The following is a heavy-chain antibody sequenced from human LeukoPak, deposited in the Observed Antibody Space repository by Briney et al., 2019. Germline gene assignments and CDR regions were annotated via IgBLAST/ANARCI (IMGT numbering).Heavy chain of an antibody. Sequence: GGSLRLSCAASGFPFSSYAMSWVRQAPGKGLEWVSPITNSGGTTYYADSVKGRFTISRDNSKNTLYLQMNSQRAEDTAVYYCAKGASYSDYWGQGTLVTVSS. J-gene: IGHJ4*02. CDR1: GFPFSSYA. CDR3: AKGASYSDY. CDR2: ITNSGGTT. V-gene: IGHV3-23*01.